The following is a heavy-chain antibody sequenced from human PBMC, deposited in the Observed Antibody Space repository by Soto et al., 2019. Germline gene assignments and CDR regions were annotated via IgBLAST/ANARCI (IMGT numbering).Heavy chain of an antibody. CDR1: GYTFTSYG. CDR3: ARVWFGELLYYYGMDV. D-gene: IGHD3-10*01. V-gene: IGHV1-18*01. CDR2: ISAYNGNT. J-gene: IGHJ6*02. Sequence: ASVKVSCKASGYTFTSYGISWVRQAPGQGLEWMGWISAYNGNTNYAQKLQGRVTMTTDTSTSTAYMELRSLRSDDTAVYYCARVWFGELLYYYGMDVWGQGTTVTV.